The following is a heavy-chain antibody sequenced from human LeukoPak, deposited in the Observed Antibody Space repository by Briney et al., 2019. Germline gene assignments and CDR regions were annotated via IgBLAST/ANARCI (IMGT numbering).Heavy chain of an antibody. V-gene: IGHV1-46*01. CDR3: ARDLSPSGGYFDWLLSLPDY. CDR1: GYTFTSYY. Sequence: ASVKVSCKASGYTFTSYYMHWVRQAPGQGLEWMGVINPSGGSTSYARKFQGRVTMTRDTSTSTVYMELSSLRSEDTAVYYCARDLSPSGGYFDWLLSLPDYWGQGTLVTVSS. CDR2: INPSGGST. D-gene: IGHD3-9*01. J-gene: IGHJ4*02.